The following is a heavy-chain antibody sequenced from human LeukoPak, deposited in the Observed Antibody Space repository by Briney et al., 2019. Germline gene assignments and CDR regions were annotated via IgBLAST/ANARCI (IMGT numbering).Heavy chain of an antibody. CDR2: IYHSGST. V-gene: IGHV4-30-2*01. D-gene: IGHD5-12*01. CDR1: GDSISSHGYS. CDR3: ATRGGYGRDWFDP. J-gene: IGHJ5*02. Sequence: PSETLSLTCAVSGDSISSHGYSWSWIRQPPGKGLEWNGYIYHSGSTYYNPSLKSRVTISVDRSKNQFSLKLSSVTAADTAVYYCATRGGYGRDWFDPWGQGTLVTVSS.